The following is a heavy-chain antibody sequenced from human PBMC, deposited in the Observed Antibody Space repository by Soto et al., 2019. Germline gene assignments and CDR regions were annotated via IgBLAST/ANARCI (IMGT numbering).Heavy chain of an antibody. CDR2: ISYDGSNK. V-gene: IGHV3-30-3*01. D-gene: IGHD4-17*01. Sequence: SGGGVVQPGRSLRLSCAASGFTFSSYAMHWVRQAPGKGLEWVAVISYDGSNKYYADSVKGRFTISRDNSKNTLYLQMNSLRAEDTAVYYCARPDYGDYPDYYYGMDVWGQGTTVTVSS. J-gene: IGHJ6*02. CDR1: GFTFSSYA. CDR3: ARPDYGDYPDYYYGMDV.